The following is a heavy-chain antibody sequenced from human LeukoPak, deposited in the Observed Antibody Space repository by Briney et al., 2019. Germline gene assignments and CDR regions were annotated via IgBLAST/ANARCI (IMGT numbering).Heavy chain of an antibody. CDR3: AKGGELHFDY. Sequence: PGGSLRLSCAASGFTFSSYAMSWVRQAPGKGLEWVSTISGSGGSTYNADSVKGRFTISRDNSKNTLYLQMNSLRAEDTAVYYCAKGGELHFDYWGQGTLVTVSS. D-gene: IGHD3-16*01. J-gene: IGHJ4*02. CDR1: GFTFSSYA. V-gene: IGHV3-23*01. CDR2: ISGSGGST.